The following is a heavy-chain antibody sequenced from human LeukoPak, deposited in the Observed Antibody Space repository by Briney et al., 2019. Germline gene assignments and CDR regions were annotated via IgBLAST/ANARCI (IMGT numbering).Heavy chain of an antibody. J-gene: IGHJ4*02. Sequence: WASVKVSCKASGCTFTGYYMHWVRQAPGQGLEWMGRINPNSGGTNYAQKFQGRVTMTSDTSISTAYMELSRLRSDDTAVYYCARNEGDGYNSGSLIGYWGQGTLVTVSS. CDR3: ARNEGDGYNSGSLIGY. D-gene: IGHD5-24*01. CDR2: INPNSGGT. CDR1: GCTFTGYY. V-gene: IGHV1-2*06.